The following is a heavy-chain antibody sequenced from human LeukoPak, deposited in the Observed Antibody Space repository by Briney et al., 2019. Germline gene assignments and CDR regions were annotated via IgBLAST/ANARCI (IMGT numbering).Heavy chain of an antibody. V-gene: IGHV3-30-3*01. CDR3: ARDWSLGGNPDY. J-gene: IGHJ4*02. CDR1: GFTFSTYA. Sequence: PGGSLRLSCAASGFTFSTYAMHWVRQAPGKGLEWVAAISYDGDNKYNADSVKGRFTISRDNSKNTLYLQMNSLRVEDTAVYYCARDWSLGGNPDYWGQGTLVTVSS. D-gene: IGHD4-23*01. CDR2: ISYDGDNK.